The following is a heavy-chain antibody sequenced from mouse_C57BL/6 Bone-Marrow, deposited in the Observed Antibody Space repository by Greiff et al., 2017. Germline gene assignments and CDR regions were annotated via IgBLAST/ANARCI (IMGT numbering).Heavy chain of an antibody. CDR2: IDPENGDT. Sequence: EAKLMESGAELVRPGASVKLSCTASGFNIKDDYMHWVKQRPEQGLEWIGWIDPENGDTEYASKFQGKATITADTSSNTAYLQLSSLTSEDTAVYYCTTGRGDYFDYWGQGTTLTVSS. CDR3: TTGRGDYFDY. J-gene: IGHJ2*01. CDR1: GFNIKDDY. V-gene: IGHV14-4*01.